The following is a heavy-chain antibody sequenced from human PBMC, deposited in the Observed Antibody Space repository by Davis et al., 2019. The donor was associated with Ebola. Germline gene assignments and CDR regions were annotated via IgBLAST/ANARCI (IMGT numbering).Heavy chain of an antibody. D-gene: IGHD2-21*02. CDR1: GFSFSSYA. CDR3: ARDSESLLHPSPPYYYYGMDV. J-gene: IGHJ6*02. CDR2: ISSSGSTI. V-gene: IGHV3-48*03. Sequence: GESLKISCAASGFSFSSYAMTWLRQAPGKGLEWVSYISSSGSTIYYADSVKGRFTISRDNAKNSLYLQMNSLRAEDTAVYYCARDSESLLHPSPPYYYYGMDVWGQGTTVTVSS.